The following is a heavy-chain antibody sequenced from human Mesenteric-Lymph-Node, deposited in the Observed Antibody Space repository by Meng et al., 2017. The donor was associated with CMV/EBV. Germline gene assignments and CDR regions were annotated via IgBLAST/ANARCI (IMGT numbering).Heavy chain of an antibody. CDR3: ATYLVVPRNYQFDS. J-gene: IGHJ4*02. CDR2: IYSSGRT. CDR1: GGSISTFY. D-gene: IGHD2-15*01. V-gene: IGHV4-59*01. Sequence: SETLSLTCTVSGGSISTFYWNWIRQPPGKGLEWIGYIYSSGRTNYNSSLKSRVTMSIDTSSNHFSLRLSSVTAADTAVYYCATYLVVPRNYQFDSWGQGTLVTVSS.